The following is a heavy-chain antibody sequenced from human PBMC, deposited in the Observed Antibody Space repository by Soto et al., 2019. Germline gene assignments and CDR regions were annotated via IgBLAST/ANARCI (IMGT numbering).Heavy chain of an antibody. CDR1: GDSVSSNSAA. J-gene: IGHJ3*02. CDR2: TYYRSKWYN. Sequence: SQTLSLTCAISGDSVSSNSAAWNWIRQSPSRGLEWLGRTYYRSKWYNDYAVSVKSRITINPDTSKNQFSLQLNSVTPEDTAVYYCARMAYCSGGSCYRDAFDIWGQGTMVTVSS. CDR3: ARMAYCSGGSCYRDAFDI. V-gene: IGHV6-1*01. D-gene: IGHD2-15*01.